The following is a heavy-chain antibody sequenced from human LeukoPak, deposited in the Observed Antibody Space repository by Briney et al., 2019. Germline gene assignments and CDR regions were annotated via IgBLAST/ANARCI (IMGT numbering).Heavy chain of an antibody. V-gene: IGHV3-23*01. CDR1: AFTFSTYA. CDR3: AKNMPHYYDSSGYSSTWAFDI. J-gene: IGHJ3*02. Sequence: PGGSLRLSCAASAFTFSTYAMHWVRQAPGKGLEWVSAISGSGGSTYYADSVKGRFTISRDNSKNTLYLQMNSLRAEDTAVYYCAKNMPHYYDSSGYSSTWAFDIWGQGTMVTVSS. D-gene: IGHD3-22*01. CDR2: ISGSGGST.